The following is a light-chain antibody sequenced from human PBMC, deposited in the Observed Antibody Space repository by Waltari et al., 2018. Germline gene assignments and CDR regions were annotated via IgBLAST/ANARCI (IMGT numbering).Light chain of an antibody. J-gene: IGKJ5*01. CDR3: QQTYRSPIT. V-gene: IGKV1-39*01. CDR1: QSVRNY. CDR2: AAS. Sequence: DIQMTQSPSSLSASVGDRVTITCRPSQSVRNYLNWYQQKPGKAPKVLIYAASSLQSGVPARFSGSGSGTDFTLTISSLQPEDFATYYCQQTYRSPITFGQGTRLEIK.